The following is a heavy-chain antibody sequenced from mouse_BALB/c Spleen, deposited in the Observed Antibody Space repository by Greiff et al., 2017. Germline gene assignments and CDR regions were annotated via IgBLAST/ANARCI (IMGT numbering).Heavy chain of an antibody. CDR1: GYAFTNYL. V-gene: IGHV1-54*01. CDR2: INPGSGGT. J-gene: IGHJ4*01. CDR3: ARFYYDYDGFYAMDY. Sequence: VQLQQSGAELVRPGTSVKVSCKASGYAFTNYLIEWVKQRPGQGLEWIGVINPGSGGTNYNEKFKGKATLTADKSSSTAYMQLSSLTSDDSAVYFCARFYYDYDGFYAMDYWGQGTSGTVSS. D-gene: IGHD2-4*01.